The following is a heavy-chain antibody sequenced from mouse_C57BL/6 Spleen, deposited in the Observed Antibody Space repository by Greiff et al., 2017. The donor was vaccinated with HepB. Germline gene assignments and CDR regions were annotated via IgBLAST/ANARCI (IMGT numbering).Heavy chain of an antibody. CDR2: IWSGGST. D-gene: IGHD2-3*01. CDR3: AKKKDVGYSFAY. CDR1: GFSLTSYG. V-gene: IGHV2-5*01. Sequence: QVQLQQSGPGLVQPSQSLSITCTVSGFSLTSYGVHWVRQSPGKGLEWLGVIWSGGSTDYNAAFMSRLSITKDNSKAQVFFKMNSLQADDTAIYYSAKKKDVGYSFAYWGQGTLVTVSA. J-gene: IGHJ3*01.